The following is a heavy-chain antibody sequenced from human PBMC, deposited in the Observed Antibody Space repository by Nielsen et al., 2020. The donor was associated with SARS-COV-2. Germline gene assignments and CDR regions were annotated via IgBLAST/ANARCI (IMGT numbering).Heavy chain of an antibody. CDR2: ISPNSGGT. D-gene: IGHD3-10*01. J-gene: IGHJ4*02. Sequence: ASVKVSCKTSGYTFSDYYIHWVRQAPGQGPEWLGRISPNSGGTNYAQRFQGRVTLTRDTSTSTVYMELSSLRSDDTAVYYCASIEYYYGLGVWGQGTLVTVSS. V-gene: IGHV1-2*06. CDR3: ASIEYYYGLGV. CDR1: GYTFSDYY.